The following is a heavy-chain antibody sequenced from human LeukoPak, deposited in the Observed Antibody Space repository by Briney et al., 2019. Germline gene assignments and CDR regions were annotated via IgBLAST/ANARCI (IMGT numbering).Heavy chain of an antibody. V-gene: IGHV3-48*01. J-gene: IGHJ4*02. Sequence: GGSLRLSCAASGFSFSTCSMHWVRQAPGKGLEWVSSISSSSGTIYYADSVKGRFTISRDNSKNTLYLQMNSLRAEDTAVYYCAKPTIFGVVIIGYWGQGTLVTVSS. CDR1: GFSFSTCS. CDR3: AKPTIFGVVIIGY. D-gene: IGHD3-3*01. CDR2: ISSSSGTI.